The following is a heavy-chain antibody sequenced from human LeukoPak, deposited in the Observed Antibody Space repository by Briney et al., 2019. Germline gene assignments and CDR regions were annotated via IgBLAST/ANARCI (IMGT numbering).Heavy chain of an antibody. V-gene: IGHV4-39*01. CDR3: ARHDRGSLNFDY. CDR1: GGSISSSSYY. D-gene: IGHD3-22*01. J-gene: IGHJ4*02. CDR2: IYYSGST. Sequence: SETLSLTCTVSGGSISSSSYYWGWIRQPPGKGLEWIGSIYYSGSTYYNPSLKSRVTISVDTSKNQFSLKLSSVTAADTAVYYCARHDRGSLNFDYWGQGTLVTVSS.